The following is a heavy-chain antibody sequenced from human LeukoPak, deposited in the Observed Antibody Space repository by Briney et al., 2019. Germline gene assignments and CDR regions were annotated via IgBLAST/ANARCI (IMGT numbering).Heavy chain of an antibody. D-gene: IGHD4-17*01. CDR1: GFTFGDYA. V-gene: IGHV3-49*04. J-gene: IGHJ4*02. CDR3: TRSPIYGDYVN. Sequence: GGSLRLSCTASGFTFGDYAMGWVRQAPGKGLEWVGFIRSKAYGGTTEYAASVKGRFTISRDDSKSIAYLQMNSLKTEDTAVYYCTRSPIYGDYVNWGQGTLVTVSS. CDR2: IRSKAYGGTT.